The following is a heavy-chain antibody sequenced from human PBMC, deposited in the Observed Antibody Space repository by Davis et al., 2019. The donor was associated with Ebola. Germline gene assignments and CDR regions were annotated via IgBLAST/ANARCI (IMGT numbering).Heavy chain of an antibody. J-gene: IGHJ4*02. D-gene: IGHD2-2*01. CDR1: GFTFSSYA. CDR2: ISYDGSNK. V-gene: IGHV3-30-3*01. Sequence: GESLKISCAASGFTFSSYAMHWVRQAPGKGLEWVAVISYDGSNKYYADSVKGRFTISRDNAKNTLYLQMNSLRAEDTAVYYCARGPLESTSWIWGFDYWGQGTLVTVSS. CDR3: ARGPLESTSWIWGFDY.